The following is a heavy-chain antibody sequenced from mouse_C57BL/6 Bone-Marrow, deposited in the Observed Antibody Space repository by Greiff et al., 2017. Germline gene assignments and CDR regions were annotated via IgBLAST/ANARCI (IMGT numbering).Heavy chain of an antibody. V-gene: IGHV1-64*01. CDR3: ARSGLYYYGSTYFAY. D-gene: IGHD1-1*01. CDR2: IHPNSGST. J-gene: IGHJ2*01. CDR1: GYTFTSYW. Sequence: QVQLQQPGAELVKPGASVKLSCKASGYTFTSYWMHWVKQRPGQGLEWIGMIHPNSGSTNYNEKFKSKATLTADKSSSTAYMQLSSLTYEDSAVYYCARSGLYYYGSTYFAYWGQGTTLTVSS.